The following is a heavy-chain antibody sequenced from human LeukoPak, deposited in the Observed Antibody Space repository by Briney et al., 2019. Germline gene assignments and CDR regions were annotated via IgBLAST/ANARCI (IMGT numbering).Heavy chain of an antibody. CDR2: ISISGFTF. V-gene: IGHV3-11*04. D-gene: IGHD2-21*01. CDR3: ARGDLEFDP. J-gene: IGHJ5*02. CDR1: GFTFSDYY. Sequence: GGSLRLSCAASGFTFSDYYMNWVRQTPEKGLEWVAYISISGFTFYYADSVRGRFTISRDNSENSLFLQMNSLRPDDTAVYYCARGDLEFDPWGQGTLVTVSS.